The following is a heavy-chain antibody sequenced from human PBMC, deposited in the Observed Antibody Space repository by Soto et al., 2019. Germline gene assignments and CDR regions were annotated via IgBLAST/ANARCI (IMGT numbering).Heavy chain of an antibody. CDR2: SRNKANSYTT. Sequence: PGGSLRLSCAASGFTLSDHYMDWVRQAPGKGLEWVGRSRNKANSYTTEYAASVKGRFTISRDDSKNSLYLQMDSLKIEDMAVYYCATLRRVGAITIDYWGQGALVTVSS. CDR3: ATLRRVGAITIDY. J-gene: IGHJ4*02. D-gene: IGHD1-26*01. CDR1: GFTLSDHY. V-gene: IGHV3-72*01.